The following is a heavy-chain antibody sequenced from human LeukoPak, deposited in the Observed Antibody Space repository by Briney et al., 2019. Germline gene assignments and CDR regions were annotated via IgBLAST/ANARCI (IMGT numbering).Heavy chain of an antibody. J-gene: IGHJ4*02. CDR2: ISSSSSYI. CDR3: ARARVIAAAGTGY. CDR1: GFTFSSYS. V-gene: IGHV3-21*01. D-gene: IGHD6-13*01. Sequence: PGGSLRLSCAASGFTFSSYSMNWVRQAPGKGLEWGSSISSSSSYIYYADSVKGRFTISRDNAKNSLYLQMNSLRAEDTAVYYCARARVIAAAGTGYWGQGTLVTVSS.